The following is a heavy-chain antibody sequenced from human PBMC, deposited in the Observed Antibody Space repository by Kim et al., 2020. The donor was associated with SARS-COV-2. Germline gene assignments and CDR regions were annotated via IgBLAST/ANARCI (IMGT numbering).Heavy chain of an antibody. Sequence: SGPTLVNPTQTLTLTCTFSGFSLSTSGVGVGWIRQPPGKALEWLALIYLDDDKRYSPSLKSRLTITKDTSKNQVVLTMTNMDPVDTATYYCAHRPTLLWFGETYFDYWGQGTLVTVSS. CDR3: AHRPTLLWFGETYFDY. CDR1: GFSLSTSGVG. J-gene: IGHJ4*02. CDR2: IYLDDDK. V-gene: IGHV2-5*02. D-gene: IGHD3-10*01.